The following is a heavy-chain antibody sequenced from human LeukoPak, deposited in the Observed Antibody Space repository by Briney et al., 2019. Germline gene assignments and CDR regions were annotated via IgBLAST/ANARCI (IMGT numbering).Heavy chain of an antibody. CDR3: ARCGRSWYYYYYYYGMDV. V-gene: IGHV3-30-3*01. Sequence: GRSLRLSCAASGFTFSSYAMHWVRQAPGKGLEWVAVISYDGSNKYYADSVKGRFTISRDNSKNTLYLQMNSLRAEDTAVYYCARCGRSWYYYYYYYGMDVWGQGTTVTVSS. CDR2: ISYDGSNK. J-gene: IGHJ6*02. CDR1: GFTFSSYA. D-gene: IGHD6-13*01.